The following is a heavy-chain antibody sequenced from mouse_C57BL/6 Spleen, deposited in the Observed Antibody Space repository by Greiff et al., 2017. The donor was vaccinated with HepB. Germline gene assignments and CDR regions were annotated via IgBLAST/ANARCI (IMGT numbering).Heavy chain of an antibody. CDR2: INPGSGGT. J-gene: IGHJ2*01. V-gene: IGHV1-54*01. CDR3: ARSRYYGSSYDY. D-gene: IGHD1-1*01. CDR1: GYAFTNYL. Sequence: VKLMESGAELVRPGTSVKVSCKASGYAFTNYLIEWVKQRPGQGLEWIGVINPGSGGTNYNEKFKGKATLTADKSSSTAYMQLSSLTSEDSAVYFCARSRYYGSSYDYWGQGTTLTVSS.